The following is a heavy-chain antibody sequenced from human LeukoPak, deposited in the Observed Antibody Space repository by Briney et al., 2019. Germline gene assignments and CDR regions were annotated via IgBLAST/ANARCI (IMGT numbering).Heavy chain of an antibody. CDR2: IRYDGSNK. D-gene: IGHD2-15*01. Sequence: PGGSLRLSCAASGFTFISYGMHWVRQAPGKGLEWVAFIRYDGSNKYYADSVKGRFTISRDHSKNTLYLQMNSLRAEDTAVYYCAKEDIVVVVAATDYYYSYMDVWGKGTTVTVSS. CDR3: AKEDIVVVVAATDYYYSYMDV. J-gene: IGHJ6*03. CDR1: GFTFISYG. V-gene: IGHV3-30*02.